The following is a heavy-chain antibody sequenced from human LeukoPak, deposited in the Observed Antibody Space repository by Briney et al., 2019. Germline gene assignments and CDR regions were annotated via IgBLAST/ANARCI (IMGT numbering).Heavy chain of an antibody. V-gene: IGHV1-2*02. CDR3: ARHDYGGNSEQMDV. D-gene: IGHD4-23*01. Sequence: ASVKVSCKASGYTFTGYYMHWVRQAPGQGLEWMGWINPNSGGTNYAQKFQGRVTMTRDTSISTAYMELSRLRSDDTAVYYCARHDYGGNSEQMDVWGKGTTVTVSS. J-gene: IGHJ6*04. CDR1: GYTFTGYY. CDR2: INPNSGGT.